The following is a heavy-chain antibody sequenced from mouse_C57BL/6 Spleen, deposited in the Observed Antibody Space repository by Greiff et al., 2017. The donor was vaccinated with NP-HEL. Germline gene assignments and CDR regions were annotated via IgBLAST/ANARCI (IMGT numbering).Heavy chain of an antibody. CDR3: ARGGSKNAMDY. CDR1: GFTFSDYG. J-gene: IGHJ4*01. CDR2: ISSGSSTI. D-gene: IGHD1-1*01. Sequence: DVKLVESGGGLVKPGGSLKLSCAASGFTFSDYGMHWVRQAPEKGLEWVAYISSGSSTIYYADTVKGRFTISRDNAKNTLFLQMTSLRSEDTAMYYCARGGSKNAMDYWGQGTSVTVSS. V-gene: IGHV5-17*01.